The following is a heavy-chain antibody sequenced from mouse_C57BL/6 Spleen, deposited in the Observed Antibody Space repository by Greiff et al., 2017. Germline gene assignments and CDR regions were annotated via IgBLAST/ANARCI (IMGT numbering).Heavy chain of an antibody. V-gene: IGHV1-63*01. CDR1: GYTFTNYW. Sequence: QVQLQQPGAELVRPGTSVKMSCKASGYTFTNYWIGWVKQRPGHGLEWIGDIYPGGGDTNYNEKFKCKATLTADKSSSTAYMQFSSLTSAYSAISYCARAIYYCNYYAMCYWGQGTSVTVSS. CDR3: ARAIYYCNYYAMCY. J-gene: IGHJ4*01. D-gene: IGHD2-1*01. CDR2: IYPGGGDT.